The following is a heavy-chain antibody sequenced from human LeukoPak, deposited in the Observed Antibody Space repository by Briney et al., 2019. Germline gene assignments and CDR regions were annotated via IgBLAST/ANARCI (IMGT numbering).Heavy chain of an antibody. J-gene: IGHJ6*03. D-gene: IGHD3-9*01. V-gene: IGHV4-4*07. CDR2: IYTSGST. CDR1: GGSISSYY. CDR3: ARVGGYDILTGYHYYYMDV. Sequence: KPSETLSLTCTVSGGSISSYYWSWIRQPAGKGLEWIGRIYTSGSTNYNPSPKSRVTMSVDTSKNQFSLKLSSVTAADTAVYYCARVGGYDILTGYHYYYMDVWGKGTTVTISS.